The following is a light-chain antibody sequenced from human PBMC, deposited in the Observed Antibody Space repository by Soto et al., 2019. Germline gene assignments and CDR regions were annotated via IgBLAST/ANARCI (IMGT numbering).Light chain of an antibody. CDR1: QSVRSNY. CDR2: GAS. V-gene: IGKV3-20*01. CDR3: QQYDSSPWT. J-gene: IGKJ1*01. Sequence: EIVLTQSPGTLSLSPGDRAILSCRASQSVRSNYLAWYRQTPGQAPRLLIYGASNRATGIADRFNGSGSGTDFTLIISRLEPEDFALYYCQQYDSSPWTFGQGTKVEIK.